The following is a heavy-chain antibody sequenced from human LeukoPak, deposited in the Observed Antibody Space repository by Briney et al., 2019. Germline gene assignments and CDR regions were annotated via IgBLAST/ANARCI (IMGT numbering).Heavy chain of an antibody. Sequence: ASVKVSCKASGYTFTNYYIHWVRQAPGQGLEWMGTINPSVGTTRSAKGRASLTRDTSTSTVYMALSTLRSEGTAVYYCARSVFPYYSGSGSPYNVDVRLNSYFDFWGQGNLVTVSS. V-gene: IGHV1-46*01. D-gene: IGHD3-10*01. J-gene: IGHJ4*02. CDR1: GYTFTNYY. CDR2: INPSVGTT. CDR3: ARSVFPYYSGSGSPYNVDVRLNSYFDF.